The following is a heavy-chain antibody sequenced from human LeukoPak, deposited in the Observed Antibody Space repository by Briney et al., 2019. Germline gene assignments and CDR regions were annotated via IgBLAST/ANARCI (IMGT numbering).Heavy chain of an antibody. CDR3: VRALDFAGTLDP. CDR2: TRNIAYNYTT. D-gene: IGHD3-3*01. V-gene: IGHV3-72*01. CDR1: GGSISSSY. Sequence: QTSETLSLTCTVSGGSISSSYWSWIRQPPGKGLEWVGRTRNIAYNYTTEYAASVKGRFTISRDDSKNSLYLQMNSLKTEDTAVYYCVRALDFAGTLDPWGQGTLVTVSS. J-gene: IGHJ5*02.